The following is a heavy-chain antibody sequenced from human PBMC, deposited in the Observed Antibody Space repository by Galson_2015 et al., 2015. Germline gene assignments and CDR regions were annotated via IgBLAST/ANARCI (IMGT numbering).Heavy chain of an antibody. V-gene: IGHV3-7*01. CDR1: GFTFSSHW. J-gene: IGHJ4*02. CDR2: IKQDGREK. CDR3: VSGVGWLFDY. D-gene: IGHD6-19*01. Sequence: SLRLSCAASGFTFSSHWMNWVRQAPGKGLEWVANIKQDGREKNYVGSVKGRFTISRDNTKNSLYVQMNSLRVEDTGIYYCVSGVGWLFDYWGQGILVTVSS.